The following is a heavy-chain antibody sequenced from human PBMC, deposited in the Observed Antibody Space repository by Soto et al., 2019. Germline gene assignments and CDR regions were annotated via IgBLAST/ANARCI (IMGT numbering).Heavy chain of an antibody. D-gene: IGHD3-3*01. CDR1: GGTFSSYA. V-gene: IGHV1-69*01. Sequence: QVQLVQSGAEVKKPGSSVKVSCKASGGTFSSYAISWVRQAPGQGLEWMGGIIPIFGTANYAQKFQGRVTITAEESTSTAYMELSSLRSEDTAVYYCARCGSISIFGVADYYYGMDVWGQGTTVTVSS. CDR3: ARCGSISIFGVADYYYGMDV. CDR2: IIPIFGTA. J-gene: IGHJ6*02.